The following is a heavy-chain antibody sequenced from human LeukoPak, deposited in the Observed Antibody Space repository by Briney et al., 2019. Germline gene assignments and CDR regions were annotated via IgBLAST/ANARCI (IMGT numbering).Heavy chain of an antibody. V-gene: IGHV4-39*01. D-gene: IGHD7-27*01. CDR2: IYYSGST. Sequence: SSETLSLTCTVSGGSISSSSYYWGWIRQPPGKGLEWIGSIYYSGSTYYNPSLKSRVTISVDTSKNQFSLKLSSVTAADTAVYYCARRSGASYYFDYWGQGTLVIVSS. CDR3: ARRSGASYYFDY. J-gene: IGHJ4*02. CDR1: GGSISSSSYY.